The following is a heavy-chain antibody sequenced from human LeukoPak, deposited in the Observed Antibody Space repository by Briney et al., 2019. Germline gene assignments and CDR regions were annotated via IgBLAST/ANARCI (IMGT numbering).Heavy chain of an antibody. CDR2: RNQDGSEK. CDR3: ARDAWDTSGFSPNYFDY. J-gene: IGHJ4*02. CDR1: GVTVSSYW. D-gene: IGHD3-22*01. V-gene: IGHV3-7*01. Sequence: GGSLRLSCAASGVTVSSYWMSWVRQAPGKGLEWVANRNQDGSEKYYVDSVKGRFTISRDNAKNSLYLQMNSLRVEDTAVYYCARDAWDTSGFSPNYFDYWGQGTLVTVSS.